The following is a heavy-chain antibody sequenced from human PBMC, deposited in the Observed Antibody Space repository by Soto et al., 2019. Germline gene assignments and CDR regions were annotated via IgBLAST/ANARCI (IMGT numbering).Heavy chain of an antibody. CDR3: ARHVLAARGDYYYCMAV. V-gene: IGHV4-39*01. CDR1: GGSISSSSNY. CDR2: IYYSGST. D-gene: IGHD2-15*01. Sequence: QLQLQESGPGLVKPSETLSLTCTVSGGSISSSSNYWGRIRQPPGKGLEWIGSIYYSGSTYYNPSLKSRVTISVDTSRNQGVLKLCSVTAADAAVYYCARHVLAARGDYYYCMAVWGRGTTVTV. J-gene: IGHJ6*03.